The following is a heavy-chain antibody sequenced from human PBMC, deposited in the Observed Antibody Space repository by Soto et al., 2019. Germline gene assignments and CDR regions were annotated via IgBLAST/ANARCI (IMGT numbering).Heavy chain of an antibody. CDR1: GGSVSSGGYS. J-gene: IGHJ4*02. Sequence: QVQLQESGPGLVKPSETLSLTCTVSGGSVSSGGYSWNWIRQPPGKGLEWIGYVYYSENTKYNPSLKSRVTISVDTSKDQISLKLSSVTAADTAVYYCATVGLGYSNSWGFDSWGQGTLVTVSS. CDR3: ATVGLGYSNSWGFDS. V-gene: IGHV4-61*08. D-gene: IGHD6-6*01. CDR2: VYYSENT.